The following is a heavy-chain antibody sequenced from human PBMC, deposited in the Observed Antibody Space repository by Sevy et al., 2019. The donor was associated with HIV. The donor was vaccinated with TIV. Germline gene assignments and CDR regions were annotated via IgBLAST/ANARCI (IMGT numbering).Heavy chain of an antibody. CDR3: AREVGGYNWRPYYFDS. D-gene: IGHD5-12*01. V-gene: IGHV3-7*01. CDR1: GFTFTYYW. Sequence: GGSLRLSCAASGFTFTYYWMSWVRQTPGKGLEWVATIKQDESEKYYVDSVKGRFAISRDNGKNSVSLQMNGLRAEDTALYYCAREVGGYNWRPYYFDSWGQGTLVTVSS. CDR2: IKQDESEK. J-gene: IGHJ4*02.